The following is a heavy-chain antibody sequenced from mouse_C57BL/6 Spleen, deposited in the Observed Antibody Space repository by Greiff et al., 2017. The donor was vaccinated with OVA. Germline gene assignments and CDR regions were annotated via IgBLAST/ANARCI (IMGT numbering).Heavy chain of an antibody. CDR3: AREGTTVPSGYAMDY. CDR2: IHPNSGST. J-gene: IGHJ4*01. V-gene: IGHV1-64*01. D-gene: IGHD1-1*01. Sequence: QVQLQQPGAELVKPGASVKLSCKASGYTFTSYWMHWVKQRPGQGLEWIGMIHPNSGSTNYNEKFKSKATLTVDKSSSTAYMQLSSLTSEDSAVYYCAREGTTVPSGYAMDYWGQGTSVTVSS. CDR1: GYTFTSYW.